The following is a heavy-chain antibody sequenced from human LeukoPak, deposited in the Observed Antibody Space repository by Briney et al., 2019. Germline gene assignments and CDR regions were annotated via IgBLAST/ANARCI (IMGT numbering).Heavy chain of an antibody. CDR3: ARGLRFLEWLSQIDY. J-gene: IGHJ4*02. D-gene: IGHD3-3*01. CDR2: INPDGSTT. CDR1: GFTFSSYW. V-gene: IGHV3-74*01. Sequence: GGSLRLSCATSGFTFSSYWMHWVRQAPGKGLVWVSRINPDGSTTTYTDSVKGRFTISRDNAKNMLYLQMNSLRDGDTAVYYCARGLRFLEWLSQIDYWGQGTLVTVSS.